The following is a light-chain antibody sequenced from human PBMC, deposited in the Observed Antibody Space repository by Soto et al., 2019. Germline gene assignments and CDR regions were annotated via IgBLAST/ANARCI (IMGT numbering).Light chain of an antibody. CDR2: GAS. V-gene: IGKV3-20*01. Sequence: VLSQSRATLSLSPGEGGTVACEASQSVSSSYLAWYQQKPGQAPRLLIYGASSRATGIPDRFRGSGSGTDFTLTISRLEPEDFAVYYCQQYGSSPLTSGGGTKVDIK. CDR1: QSVSSSY. J-gene: IGKJ4*01. CDR3: QQYGSSPLT.